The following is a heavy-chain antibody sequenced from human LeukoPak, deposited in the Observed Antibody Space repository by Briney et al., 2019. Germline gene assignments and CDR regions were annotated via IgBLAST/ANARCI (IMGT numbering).Heavy chain of an antibody. D-gene: IGHD3-22*01. Sequence: ASVKVSCKASGYTLTGYYINWGGQAPGPGVGVKGRIQPNSGGTNYAQKYQGRVTMTRDTSISTAYMDLSRLRSDDTAVYYCARVKYYYDSSGYGEVFDIWGQGTMVTVSS. V-gene: IGHV1-2*06. CDR3: ARVKYYYDSSGYGEVFDI. CDR2: IQPNSGGT. J-gene: IGHJ3*02. CDR1: GYTLTGYY.